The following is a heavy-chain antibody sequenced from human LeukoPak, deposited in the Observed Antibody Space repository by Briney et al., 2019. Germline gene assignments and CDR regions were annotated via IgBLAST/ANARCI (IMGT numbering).Heavy chain of an antibody. D-gene: IGHD3-22*01. CDR2: IYYSGST. CDR1: GGSISSYY. CDR3: ARLEDGTMIVN. Sequence: SETLSLTCTVSGGSISSYYWSWIRQPPGKGLEWIGCIYYSGSTNYNPSLKSRVTISVDTSKNQFSLKLSSVTAADTAVYYCARLEDGTMIVNWGQGTLVTVSS. J-gene: IGHJ4*02. V-gene: IGHV4-59*01.